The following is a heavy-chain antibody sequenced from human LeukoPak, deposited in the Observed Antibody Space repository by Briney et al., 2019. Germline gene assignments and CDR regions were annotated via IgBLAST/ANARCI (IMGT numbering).Heavy chain of an antibody. CDR2: VYDNDIS. V-gene: IGHV4-59*01. J-gene: IGHJ3*02. CDR3: ARGLVLATDAAFDI. Sequence: SSALTLTSRAYGTSIRRYLWSWIRQSPGKGLEWIGYVYDNDISNFNPSLESRVTILVDRSKSQFSLKPRSVTAADTAVYYCARGLVLATDAAFDIWGPGTMVTVSS. CDR1: GTSIRRYL. D-gene: IGHD5-12*01.